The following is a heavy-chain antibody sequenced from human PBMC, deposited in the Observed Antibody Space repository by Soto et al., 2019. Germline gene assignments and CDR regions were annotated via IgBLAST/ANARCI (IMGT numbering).Heavy chain of an antibody. J-gene: IGHJ5*02. CDR3: ARAARWEPTRWFDP. CDR2: IYYSGST. Sequence: NPSETLSLTCTVSGGSISSGDYYWSWIRQPPGKGLEWIGYIYYSGSTYYNPSLKSRVTISVDTSKNQFSLKLSSVTAADTAVYYCARAARWEPTRWFDPWGQGTLVTVSS. CDR1: GGSISSGDYY. V-gene: IGHV4-30-4*01. D-gene: IGHD1-26*01.